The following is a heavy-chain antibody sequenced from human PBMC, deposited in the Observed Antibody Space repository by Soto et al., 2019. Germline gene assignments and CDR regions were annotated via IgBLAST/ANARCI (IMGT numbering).Heavy chain of an antibody. CDR3: ARHHDYDFWSRSPNWFDP. Sequence: SETLSLTCTVSGASIRYSAYYWGWIRQPPGKGLQWIGSIYYNGSTYQNPSLKSRVTISVDTSNNQFSLRLRSVTAADTAVFYCARHHDYDFWSRSPNWFDPWGQGTLVTVSS. J-gene: IGHJ5*02. CDR1: GASIRYSAYY. CDR2: IYYNGST. V-gene: IGHV4-39*01. D-gene: IGHD3-3*01.